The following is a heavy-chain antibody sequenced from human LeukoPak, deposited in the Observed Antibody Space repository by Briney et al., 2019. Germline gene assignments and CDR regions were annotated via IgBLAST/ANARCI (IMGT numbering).Heavy chain of an antibody. CDR1: GFTFSSYA. Sequence: PGGSLQLSCAASGFTFSSYAMSWVRQAPGKGLEWVSAISGTAINIYYADSVKGRFTISRDNSKNTLYLQMNSLRAEDTAVYYCANSQHLVTRFDYWGRGTLVTVSS. CDR3: ANSQHLVTRFDY. CDR2: ISGTAINI. V-gene: IGHV3-23*01. D-gene: IGHD6-13*01. J-gene: IGHJ4*02.